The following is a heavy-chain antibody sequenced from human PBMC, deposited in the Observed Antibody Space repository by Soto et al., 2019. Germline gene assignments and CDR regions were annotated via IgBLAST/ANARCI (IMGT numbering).Heavy chain of an antibody. CDR2: ISSNGGSP. CDR3: ARGGVDDSDYYDSSGYFDY. Sequence: GESLKISCAASGFTFSSYAMHWVRQAPGKGLEYVSAISSNGGSPYYANSVKGRFPISRDNSKNTLYLQMGSLRAEDMAVYYCARGGVDDSDYYDSSGYFDYWGQGTLVTVSS. V-gene: IGHV3-64*01. CDR1: GFTFSSYA. D-gene: IGHD3-22*01. J-gene: IGHJ4*02.